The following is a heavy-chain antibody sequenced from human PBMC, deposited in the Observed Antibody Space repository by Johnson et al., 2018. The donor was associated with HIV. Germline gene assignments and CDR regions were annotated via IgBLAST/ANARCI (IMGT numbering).Heavy chain of an antibody. CDR1: GFTFSTYA. Sequence: QVQLVESGGGVVQPGRSLRLSCAASGFTFSTYAMFWVRQAPGKGLEWVAVISHDGSNKYYGDSVKGRFTISRDNSKNMLFLQMNSLRAEDTAVYYCARGGVYKQFLALDAFDIWGQGTMVTVSS. V-gene: IGHV3-30-3*01. CDR3: ARGGVYKQFLALDAFDI. J-gene: IGHJ3*02. CDR2: ISHDGSNK. D-gene: IGHD6-13*01.